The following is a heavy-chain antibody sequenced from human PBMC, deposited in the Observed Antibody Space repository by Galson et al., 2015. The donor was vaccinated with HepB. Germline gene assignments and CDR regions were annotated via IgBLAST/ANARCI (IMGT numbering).Heavy chain of an antibody. CDR3: AHTAGWLPDY. Sequence: PALVKPTQTLTLTCTFSGFSLNDNAVGVAWIRQPPGKALEWLALIYWDDVRHYNPSLNNRLAITKDSSKNQVVLTLSDIDPVDTATYYCAHTAGWLPDYWGQGTLATVST. CDR1: GFSLNDNAVG. J-gene: IGHJ4*02. D-gene: IGHD5-24*01. V-gene: IGHV2-5*02. CDR2: IYWDDVR.